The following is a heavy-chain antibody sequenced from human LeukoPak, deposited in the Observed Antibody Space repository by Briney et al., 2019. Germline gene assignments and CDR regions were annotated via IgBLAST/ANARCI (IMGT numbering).Heavy chain of an antibody. V-gene: IGHV3-23*01. CDR2: ISDSGGNT. CDR1: GFTVSSNY. D-gene: IGHD5-24*01. Sequence: PGGSLRLSCAASGFTVSSNYMSWVRQAPGKGLEWVSAISDSGGNTYYTDSVKGRFTISRDNSKNTLYLQMNSLRAEDTAIYYCAKGMATSSYYYYCMDVWGKGTTVTVSS. J-gene: IGHJ6*03. CDR3: AKGMATSSYYYYCMDV.